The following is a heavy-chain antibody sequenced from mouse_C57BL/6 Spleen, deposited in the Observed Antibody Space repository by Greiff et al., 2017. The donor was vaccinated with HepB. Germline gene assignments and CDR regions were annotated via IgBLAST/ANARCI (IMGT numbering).Heavy chain of an antibody. D-gene: IGHD1-1*01. V-gene: IGHV5-4*01. J-gene: IGHJ2*01. CDR1: GFTFSSYA. Sequence: EVQLVESGGGLVKPGGSLKLSCAASGFTFSSYAMSWVRQTPEKRLEWVATISDGGSYTYYPDNVKGRFTISRDNAKNNLYLQMSHLKSEDTAMYYCARGITTVVAGNYLDYWGQGTTLTVSS. CDR2: ISDGGSYT. CDR3: ARGITTVVAGNYLDY.